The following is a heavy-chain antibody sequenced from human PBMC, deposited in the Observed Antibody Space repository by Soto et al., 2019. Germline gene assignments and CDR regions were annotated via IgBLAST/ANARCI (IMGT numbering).Heavy chain of an antibody. V-gene: IGHV4-34*01. Sequence: SETLSLTCAVYGGSFSGYYWSWIRQPLGKGLEWIGEINHSGSTNYNPSLKSRVTISVDTSKNQFSLKLSSVTAADTAVYYCARRVSSYYDILTGYYVSNWFDPWGQGTLVT. J-gene: IGHJ5*02. CDR3: ARRVSSYYDILTGYYVSNWFDP. CDR2: INHSGST. CDR1: GGSFSGYY. D-gene: IGHD3-9*01.